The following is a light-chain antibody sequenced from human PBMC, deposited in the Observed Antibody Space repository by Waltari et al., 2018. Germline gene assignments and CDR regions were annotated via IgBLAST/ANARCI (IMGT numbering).Light chain of an antibody. V-gene: IGKV2-28*01. CDR1: QSLLHRNGNNY. Sequence: IVVTQSPLSLRVPPVEPASISRTPSQSLLHRNGNNYLDWYMHKPGQSLQRLIYLGSNRDSGVPDRFSGSGSGTDFTLRISSVEAEDVGVYYCMQSLQALWTFGPGTKVEI. CDR3: MQSLQALWT. CDR2: LGS. J-gene: IGKJ1*01.